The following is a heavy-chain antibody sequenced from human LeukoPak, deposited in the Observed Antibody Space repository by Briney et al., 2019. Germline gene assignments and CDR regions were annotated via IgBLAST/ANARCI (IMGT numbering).Heavy chain of an antibody. CDR1: GFTFRSYW. Sequence: GGTLRLSCAASGFTFRSYWMSWVRQAPGKGLEWVANIKQDGSEKYYVDSVKGRFTISRDNAKNSLYLQMNSLRAEDTAVYYCARVREPAYFDYWGQGTLVTVSS. CDR3: ARVREPAYFDY. V-gene: IGHV3-7*01. CDR2: IKQDGSEK. J-gene: IGHJ4*02. D-gene: IGHD1-14*01.